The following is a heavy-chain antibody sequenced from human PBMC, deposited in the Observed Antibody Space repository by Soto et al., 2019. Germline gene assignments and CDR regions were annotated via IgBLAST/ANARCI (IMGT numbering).Heavy chain of an antibody. J-gene: IGHJ3*02. V-gene: IGHV5-51*07. Sequence: GEWFSGYWICWKQKMPGKGLEWMGIIYPGDSDTRYSPSFQGQVTISADKSISTAYLQWSSLKASDTAMYYCASGTVTTNAFDIWGQGTMVTVSS. D-gene: IGHD4-17*01. CDR2: IYPGDSDT. CDR1: GEWFSGYW. CDR3: ASGTVTTNAFDI.